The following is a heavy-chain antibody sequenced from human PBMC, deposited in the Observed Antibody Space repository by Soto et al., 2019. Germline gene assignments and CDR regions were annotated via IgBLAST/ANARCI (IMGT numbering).Heavy chain of an antibody. CDR2: IYYSGST. D-gene: IGHD3-22*01. CDR1: GVSISSYY. V-gene: IGHV4-59*08. Sequence: SETLSLTCTVSGVSISSYYWSWIRQPPGKGLEWIGYIYYSGSTNYNPSLKSRVTISVDTSKNQFSLKLSSVTAADTAVFYCAGLYPYESSGYHLDYWSQGTLVTVSS. J-gene: IGHJ4*02. CDR3: AGLYPYESSGYHLDY.